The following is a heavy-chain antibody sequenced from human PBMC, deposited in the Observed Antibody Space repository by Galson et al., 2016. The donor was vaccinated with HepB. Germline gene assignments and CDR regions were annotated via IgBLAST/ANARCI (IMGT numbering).Heavy chain of an antibody. Sequence: SLRLSCAASGFTFSRYEMNWVRQAPGKGLDWVAVVSFDGNNKYYAHSVRGRFTISRDNSKNTLYLQMNSLTAEDTAVYYCARDRRVGPTPTSLNSWGQGTLVTVSS. J-gene: IGHJ4*02. CDR3: ARDRRVGPTPTSLNS. D-gene: IGHD1-26*01. V-gene: IGHV3-30*04. CDR1: GFTFSRYE. CDR2: VSFDGNNK.